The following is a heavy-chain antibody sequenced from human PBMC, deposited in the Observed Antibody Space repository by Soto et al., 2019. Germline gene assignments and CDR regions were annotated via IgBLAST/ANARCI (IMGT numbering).Heavy chain of an antibody. V-gene: IGHV1-24*01. D-gene: IGHD2-2*01. Sequence: GASVKVSCKVSGYTLTELSMHWVRQAPGKGLEWMGGFDPEDGKTTSAQKFQGRVTVTEDTSTDTAYMELSSLRSEDTAVYYCVRDFGSIVVVPAAADYWGQGTLVTSPQ. CDR2: FDPEDGKT. CDR3: VRDFGSIVVVPAAADY. J-gene: IGHJ4*02. CDR1: GYTLTELS.